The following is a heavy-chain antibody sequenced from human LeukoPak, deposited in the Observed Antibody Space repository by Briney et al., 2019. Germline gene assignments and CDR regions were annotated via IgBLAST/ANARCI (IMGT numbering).Heavy chain of an antibody. D-gene: IGHD5-18*01. Sequence: PGRSLRLSCAASGFTFSSYGMHWVRQAPGKGLEWVPVISYDGSNKYYADSVKGRFTISRDNSKNPLYLQMNSLRAEDTAVYYCAKSSVVTDYYGMDVWGQGTTVTVSS. CDR2: ISYDGSNK. V-gene: IGHV3-30*18. J-gene: IGHJ6*02. CDR3: AKSSVVTDYYGMDV. CDR1: GFTFSSYG.